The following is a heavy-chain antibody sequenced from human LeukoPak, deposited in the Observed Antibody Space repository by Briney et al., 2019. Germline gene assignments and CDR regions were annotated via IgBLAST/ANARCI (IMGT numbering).Heavy chain of an antibody. J-gene: IGHJ1*01. CDR2: VVPDSGGT. CDR3: ARNDRDLEWLLAY. Sequence: VASVKLSCKASGYIFTDSYIHWVRQAPGQGLAWMGWVVPDSGGTNYAQKFQGRVTMTRDASISTAYMELRSLRSDDTAVYYCARNDRDLEWLLAYWGQGTLVTVSS. CDR1: GYIFTDSY. V-gene: IGHV1-2*02. D-gene: IGHD3-3*01.